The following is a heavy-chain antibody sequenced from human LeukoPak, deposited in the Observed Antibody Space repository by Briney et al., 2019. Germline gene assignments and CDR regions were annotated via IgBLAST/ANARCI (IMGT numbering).Heavy chain of an antibody. CDR2: MNPNSGNT. Sequence: GASVKLSCKASGYTFTSYDINWGRQATGQGLEWMGWMNPNSGNTGYAQNFQGRVTMTRNTSISTAYMELSSLRSEDTAVYYCARGLMTMRDYWGQGTLVTVSS. D-gene: IGHD3-16*01. CDR3: ARGLMTMRDY. J-gene: IGHJ4*02. V-gene: IGHV1-8*01. CDR1: GYTFTSYD.